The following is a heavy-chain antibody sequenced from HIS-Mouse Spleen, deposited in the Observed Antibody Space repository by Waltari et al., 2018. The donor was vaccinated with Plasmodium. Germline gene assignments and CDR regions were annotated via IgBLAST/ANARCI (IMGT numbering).Heavy chain of an antibody. J-gene: IGHJ5*02. CDR1: GFSLSTSGMC. CDR3: ARSYYYDSSGYGTFDP. V-gene: IGHV2-70*15. CDR2: IDWDADK. D-gene: IGHD3-22*01. Sequence: QVTLRESGPALVKPTQTLTLTCTFSGFSLSTSGMCVSWIRQPPGKALEWLARIDWDADKYYSTSLKTRLTISKDTSKNQVVLTMTNMDPVDTATYYCARSYYYDSSGYGTFDPWGQGTLVTVSS.